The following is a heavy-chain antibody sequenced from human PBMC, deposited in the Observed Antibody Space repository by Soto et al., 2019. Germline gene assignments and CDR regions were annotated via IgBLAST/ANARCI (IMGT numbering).Heavy chain of an antibody. Sequence: SETLSLTCTVSGGSISSYYWSWIRQPPGKGLEWIGYIYYSGSTNYNPSLKSRVTISVDTSKNQFSLKLSSVTAADTAVYYCARGAEDVSIAAAPDFDYWGQGTLVTVS. J-gene: IGHJ4*02. V-gene: IGHV4-59*01. CDR1: GGSISSYY. CDR2: IYYSGST. D-gene: IGHD6-25*01. CDR3: ARGAEDVSIAAAPDFDY.